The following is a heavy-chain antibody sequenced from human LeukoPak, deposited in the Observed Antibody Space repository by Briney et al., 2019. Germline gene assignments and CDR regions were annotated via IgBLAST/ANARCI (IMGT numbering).Heavy chain of an antibody. V-gene: IGHV3-33*01. CDR1: GFTFSNYG. Sequence: GGSLRLSCAASGFTFSNYGMHWVRQAPGKGLEWVAIIWYDGSNKYYADSVKGRFTISRDNSKNTLYLQMNSLRAEDTAVYYCARDGGYGGHPNDAFDMWGQGTMVTVSS. D-gene: IGHD4-23*01. CDR3: ARDGGYGGHPNDAFDM. CDR2: IWYDGSNK. J-gene: IGHJ3*02.